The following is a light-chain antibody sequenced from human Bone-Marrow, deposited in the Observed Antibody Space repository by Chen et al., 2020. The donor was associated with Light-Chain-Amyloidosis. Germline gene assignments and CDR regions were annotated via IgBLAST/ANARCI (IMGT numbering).Light chain of an antibody. CDR3: NSCGCSSNFVI. J-gene: IGLJ2*01. Sequence: QSALTQLPSASGSPGQSVTISCTGTSNDVGAYNCVSWYQQHPGKAPQLIIYEVSKRPSGVPDRFSGSESGTTAALTVSGLQAKGAADYYCNSCGCSSNFVILGGGTKLTVL. CDR2: EVS. V-gene: IGLV2-8*01. CDR1: SNDVGAYNC.